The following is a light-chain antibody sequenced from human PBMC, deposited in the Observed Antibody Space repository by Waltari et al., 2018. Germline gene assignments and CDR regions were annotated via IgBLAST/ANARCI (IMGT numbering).Light chain of an antibody. V-gene: IGKV4-1*01. CDR2: WAS. CDR1: QSLFYSSNNKNY. J-gene: IGKJ1*01. Sequence: DIVMTQSPDSLAVSLGDRATINCKSSQSLFYSSNNKNYVAWYQQQPGQPHKLAIYWASTRASGVPDRFHGSGSGTDFTLTISSLQAEDVAVYFCQQYYTTPRTFGPGTKVEI. CDR3: QQYYTTPRT.